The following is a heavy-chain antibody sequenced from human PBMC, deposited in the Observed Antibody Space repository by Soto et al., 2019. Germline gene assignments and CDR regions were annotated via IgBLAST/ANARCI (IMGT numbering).Heavy chain of an antibody. V-gene: IGHV3-74*01. CDR2: INSDASHT. CDR3: VRDGHCRTTRCYGNQFHP. D-gene: IGHD2-2*01. Sequence: EVQLVESGGGLVQPGGSLRLSCAASGFTFSTYWMHWIRQVPGKGLEWVSRINSDASHTYYADSVKGRFTISRDHAKNNLHFEMDKLRAEGTAVYYCVRDGHCRTTRCYGNQFHPRGQGTLVPGSS. CDR1: GFTFSTYW. J-gene: IGHJ5*02.